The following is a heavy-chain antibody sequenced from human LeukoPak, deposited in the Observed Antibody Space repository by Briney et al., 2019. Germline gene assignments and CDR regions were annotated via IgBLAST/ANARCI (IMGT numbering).Heavy chain of an antibody. V-gene: IGHV4-61*02. Sequence: SETLSLTCTVSGGFISSGSYYWSWIRQPAGKGLEWIGRIYTSGSTNYNPSLKSRVTISVDRSKNQFSLKLSSVTAADTAVYYCARGRIAVAGARGFDYWGQGTLVTVSS. CDR1: GGFISSGSYY. CDR3: ARGRIAVAGARGFDY. D-gene: IGHD6-19*01. J-gene: IGHJ4*02. CDR2: IYTSGST.